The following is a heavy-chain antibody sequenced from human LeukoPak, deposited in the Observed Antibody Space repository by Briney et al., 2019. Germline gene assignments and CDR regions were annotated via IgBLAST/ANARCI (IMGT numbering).Heavy chain of an antibody. Sequence: PGGSLRLSCAASGFTFTSYGISWVRQAPGQGLEWMGWISAYNGNTNYAQKLQGRVTMTTDTSTSTAYMELRSLRSDDTAVYYCARDGYSSGWAAGAFDYWGQGTLVTVSS. V-gene: IGHV1-18*01. D-gene: IGHD6-19*01. CDR3: ARDGYSSGWAAGAFDY. CDR1: GFTFTSYG. CDR2: ISAYNGNT. J-gene: IGHJ4*02.